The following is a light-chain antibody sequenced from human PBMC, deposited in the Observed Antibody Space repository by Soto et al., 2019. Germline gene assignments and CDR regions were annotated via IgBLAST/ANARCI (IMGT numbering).Light chain of an antibody. V-gene: IGLV2-14*03. J-gene: IGLJ3*02. CDR2: DVS. CDR3: SSYTSNNTVV. CDR1: SSDVGGYNY. Sequence: QSVLTQPASVSGSPGQSITISCTGTSSDVGGYNYVSWYQQHSGRAPKLMICDVSNRPSGVSNRFSGSKSGNTASLTISGVQTEDEADYYCSSYTSNNTVVFGGGTKLTVL.